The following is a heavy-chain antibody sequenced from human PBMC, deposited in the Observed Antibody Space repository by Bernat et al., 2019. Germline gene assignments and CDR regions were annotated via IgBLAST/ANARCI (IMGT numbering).Heavy chain of an antibody. J-gene: IGHJ6*02. CDR2: IWYDGSNK. D-gene: IGHD2-2*02. Sequence: QVQLVESGGGVVQPGRSLRLSCAASGFTFSSYGMHWVRQAPGKGLEWVAVIWYDGSNKYYADSGKGRFTISRDNSKNTLYLQMNSLRAEDTAVYYCAREYRHYYYYYGMDVWGQGTTVTVSS. CDR3: AREYRHYYYYYGMDV. V-gene: IGHV3-33*01. CDR1: GFTFSSYG.